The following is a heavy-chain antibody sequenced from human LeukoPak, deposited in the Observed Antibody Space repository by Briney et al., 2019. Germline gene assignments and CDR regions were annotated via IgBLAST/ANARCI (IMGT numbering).Heavy chain of an antibody. Sequence: ASVKVSCKASGYTFTSYYMHWVRQAPGQGLEWMGIINPSGGSTSYAQKFQGRVTMTRDTSTSTVYMELSSLRSEDTAVDYCARGPDTAMVFGMEVDYWGQGTLVTVSS. J-gene: IGHJ4*02. V-gene: IGHV1-46*01. CDR2: INPSGGST. D-gene: IGHD5-18*01. CDR1: GYTFTSYY. CDR3: ARGPDTAMVFGMEVDY.